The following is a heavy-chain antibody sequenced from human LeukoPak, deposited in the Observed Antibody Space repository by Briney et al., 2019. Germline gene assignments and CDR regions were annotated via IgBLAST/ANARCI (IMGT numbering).Heavy chain of an antibody. V-gene: IGHV4-39*07. CDR2: IYYSGST. D-gene: IGHD6-19*01. CDR3: ARDTRGIAVGFDY. J-gene: IGHJ4*02. Sequence: SETLSLTCTVSGGSISSSSYYWGWIRQPPGKGLEWIGSIYYSGSTNYNPSLKSRVTISVDTSKNQFSLKLSSVTAADTAVYYCARDTRGIAVGFDYWGQGTLVTVSS. CDR1: GGSISSSSYY.